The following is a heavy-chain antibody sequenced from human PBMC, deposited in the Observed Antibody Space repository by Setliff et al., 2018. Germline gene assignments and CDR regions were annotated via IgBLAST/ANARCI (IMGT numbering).Heavy chain of an antibody. CDR3: ARNTIAMSTIISYFDY. J-gene: IGHJ4*02. CDR2: IYHNGNA. CDR1: GGSISSSNYY. V-gene: IGHV4-39*01. D-gene: IGHD3-10*01. Sequence: SETLSLTCTVSGGSISSSNYYWGWIRQPPGKGLEWIGSIYHNGNAYYTPSLKSRVTISIDTSKNQFSLKLSSVTAADTAVYYCARNTIAMSTIISYFDYWGQGTLVTVSS.